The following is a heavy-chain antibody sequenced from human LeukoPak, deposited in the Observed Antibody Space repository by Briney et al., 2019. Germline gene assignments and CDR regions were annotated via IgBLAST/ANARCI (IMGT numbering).Heavy chain of an antibody. D-gene: IGHD5-18*01. CDR3: ASFSLGDTAMDY. CDR2: IYYSGST. J-gene: IGHJ4*02. V-gene: IGHV4-59*01. CDR1: GGSISSYH. Sequence: SETLSLTCTVSGGSISSYHWSWIRQPPGKGLEWIGYIYYSGSTNYNPSLKSRVTISVDTSKNQFSLKLSSVTAADTAVHYCASFSLGDTAMDYWGQGTLVTVSS.